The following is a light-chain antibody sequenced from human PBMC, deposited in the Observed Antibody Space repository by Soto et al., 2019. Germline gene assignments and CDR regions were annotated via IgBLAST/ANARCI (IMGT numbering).Light chain of an antibody. V-gene: IGKV3-20*01. CDR2: DAS. J-gene: IGKJ5*01. CDR3: QQYGSLIT. Sequence: EIVLTQSPGTLSLSPGETATLSCRASQSVSSTYLAWYQQKPGQAPRLLIYDASSRATGIPDRFSGSGSGTDFTLTISRLEPEDFEVYYCQQYGSLITFGQGTRLEIK. CDR1: QSVSSTY.